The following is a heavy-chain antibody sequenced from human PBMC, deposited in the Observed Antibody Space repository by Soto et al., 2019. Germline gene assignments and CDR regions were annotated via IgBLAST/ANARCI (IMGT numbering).Heavy chain of an antibody. CDR3: ARNPPYYDLSPFDY. CDR2: INAGNGNT. V-gene: IGHV1-3*01. J-gene: IGHJ4*02. Sequence: ASVKVSWKASGYTFTSYAMHWVRQAPGQRLEWMGWINAGNGNTKYSQKFQGRVTITRDTSASTAYMELSSLRSEDTAVYYCARNPPYYDLSPFDYRGQGTLLTVYS. D-gene: IGHD3-3*01. CDR1: GYTFTSYA.